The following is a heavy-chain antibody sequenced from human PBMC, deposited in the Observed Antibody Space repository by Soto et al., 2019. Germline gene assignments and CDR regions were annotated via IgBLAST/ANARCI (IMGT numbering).Heavy chain of an antibody. D-gene: IGHD3-10*01. CDR1: GFTLRSYG. J-gene: IGHJ3*02. V-gene: IGHV3-33*01. Sequence: GGPLRLSCAASGFTLRSYGMHWVRQAPGKGLEWVAIIWHDGSEKYYADSVRGRFTVSRDNSKSKLDLQMNSLRVEDTAIYYCARDKGSDAPIDIWGQGTMVTVSS. CDR2: IWHDGSEK. CDR3: ARDKGSDAPIDI.